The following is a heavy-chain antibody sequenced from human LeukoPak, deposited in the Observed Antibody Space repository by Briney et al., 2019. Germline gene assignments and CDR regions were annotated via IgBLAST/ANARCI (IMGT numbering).Heavy chain of an antibody. V-gene: IGHV3-23*01. CDR3: AKASRNCSRTSCYEYFQH. Sequence: GGSLRLSCAASGXTFSRSAMRCVPHALGKGLEWVSVISGSGGSTYYADSEKGRVTISRDNSKTTLYPQMNSLRAEDTAVYYCAKASRNCSRTSCYEYFQHWGQGTLVTVSS. CDR2: ISGSGGST. J-gene: IGHJ1*01. CDR1: GXTFSRSA. D-gene: IGHD2-2*01.